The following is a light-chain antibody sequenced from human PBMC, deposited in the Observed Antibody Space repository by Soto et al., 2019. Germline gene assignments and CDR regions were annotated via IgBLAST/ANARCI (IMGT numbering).Light chain of an antibody. CDR2: EVT. CDR1: SSDVGAYNY. J-gene: IGLJ1*01. Sequence: LTQPPSASGSPGQSVTISCTGTSSDVGAYNYVSWYQQHPGKAPKLIIYEVTKRPSGVPDRFSGSKSGNTASLTVSGLQAEDEADYYCSSYAGSDNFRVFGTGTKVTVL. CDR3: SSYAGSDNFRV. V-gene: IGLV2-8*01.